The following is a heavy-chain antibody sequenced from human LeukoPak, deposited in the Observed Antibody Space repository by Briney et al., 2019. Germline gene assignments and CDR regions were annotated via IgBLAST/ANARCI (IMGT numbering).Heavy chain of an antibody. Sequence: ASVKVSCKASGYTFTTNYMHWVRQAPGQGLEWMGITNPSGGSTTYAQKFQGRVTMTRDTSTSTVYMELNNLRSEDTAVYYCARDRAPLTTTAVGFDPWGQGSPVTVSS. CDR3: ARDRAPLTTTAVGFDP. CDR1: GYTFTTNY. V-gene: IGHV1-46*01. CDR2: TNPSGGST. J-gene: IGHJ5*02. D-gene: IGHD4/OR15-4a*01.